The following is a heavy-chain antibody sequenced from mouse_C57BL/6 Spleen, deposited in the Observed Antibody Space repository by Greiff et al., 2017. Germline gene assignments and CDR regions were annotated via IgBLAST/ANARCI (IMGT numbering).Heavy chain of an antibody. V-gene: IGHV5-17*01. D-gene: IGHD2-4*01. J-gene: IGHJ3*01. CDR1: GFTFSDYG. CDR3: ARGGFDYDAAWFAY. Sequence: EVQRVESGGGLVKPGGSLKLSCAASGFTFSDYGMHWVRQAPEKGLEWVAYISSGSSTIYYADTVKGRFTISRDNAKNTLFLQMTSLRSEDTAMYYCARGGFDYDAAWFAYWGQGTLVTVSA. CDR2: ISSGSSTI.